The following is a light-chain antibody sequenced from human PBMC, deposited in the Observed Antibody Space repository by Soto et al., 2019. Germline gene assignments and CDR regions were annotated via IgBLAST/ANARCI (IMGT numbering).Light chain of an antibody. V-gene: IGKV1-5*03. CDR3: QHYNSYSEA. CDR2: KAS. CDR1: QSISSW. J-gene: IGKJ1*01. Sequence: DIQITHSPSTLSASVGDRVTITCRASQSISSWVAWYQQKPGKGPKLLIYKASHLESGVPSRFSGSGSGTEFTLTISSLQPDDFATYYCQHYNSYSEAFGQGTKV.